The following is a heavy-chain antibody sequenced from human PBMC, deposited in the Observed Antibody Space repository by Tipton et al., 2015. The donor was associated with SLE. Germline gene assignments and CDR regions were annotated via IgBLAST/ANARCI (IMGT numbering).Heavy chain of an antibody. V-gene: IGHV4-61*09. CDR1: GGSISSGSYY. D-gene: IGHD2-15*01. CDR3: AGAWQGYCSGGTCYVLDY. Sequence: TLSLTCTVSGGSISSGSYYWSWIRQPAGKGLEWIGHIYTSGSTNYNPSLKSRVTISVDTPKNQFSLKLSSVTAADTAVYYCAGAWQGYCSGGTCYVLDYWGQGTLVTVSS. CDR2: IYTSGST. J-gene: IGHJ4*02.